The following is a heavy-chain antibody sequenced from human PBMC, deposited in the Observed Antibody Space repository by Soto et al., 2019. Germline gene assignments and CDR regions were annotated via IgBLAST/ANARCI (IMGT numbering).Heavy chain of an antibody. CDR1: GFTFSSYG. D-gene: IGHD5-12*01. Sequence: QVQLVESGGGVVQPGRSLRLSCAGSGFTFSSYGMHWVRRAPGKGLEWVALIWYDGSKKYYADSVRGRFTISRDNSKNTLYFQMDSVRAEDTAVYYCARWRAGYNLDLWGQGTQVAVSS. CDR2: IWYDGSKK. CDR3: ARWRAGYNLDL. J-gene: IGHJ5*02. V-gene: IGHV3-33*01.